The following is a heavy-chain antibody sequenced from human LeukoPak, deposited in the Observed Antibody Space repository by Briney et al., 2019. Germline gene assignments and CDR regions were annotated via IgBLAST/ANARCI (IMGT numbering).Heavy chain of an antibody. J-gene: IGHJ4*02. CDR2: ISSSSSTI. V-gene: IGHV3-48*01. Sequence: GGSLRLSCAASGFTFSSYSMNWARQAPGKGLEWVSYISSSSSTIQYADSVKGRFTISRDNAKNSLFLQMNSLRAEDAAVYYCARVFWAGTAIDYWGQGTLVTVSS. CDR1: GFTFSSYS. D-gene: IGHD3/OR15-3a*01. CDR3: ARVFWAGTAIDY.